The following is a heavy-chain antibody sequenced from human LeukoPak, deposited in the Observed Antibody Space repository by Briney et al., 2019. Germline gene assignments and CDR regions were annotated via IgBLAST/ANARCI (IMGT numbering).Heavy chain of an antibody. CDR2: ISSSSSYI. J-gene: IGHJ4*02. D-gene: IGHD3-22*01. V-gene: IGHV3-21*01. Sequence: GGSLRLSCAASGFTFSSYSMNWVRQAPGKGLEWVSSISSSSSYIYYADSVKGRFTISRDNAKNSLYLQMNSLRAEDTAVYYCAREPYYYDSSGNRGAIDYWGQGTLVTVSS. CDR1: GFTFSSYS. CDR3: AREPYYYDSSGNRGAIDY.